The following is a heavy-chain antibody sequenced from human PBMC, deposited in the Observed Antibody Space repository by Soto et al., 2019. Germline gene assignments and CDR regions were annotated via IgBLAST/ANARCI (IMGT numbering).Heavy chain of an antibody. Sequence: QVQLVQSGAEVKKPGSSVKVSCKASGGTFSSYAISWVRQAPGQGLEWMGGIIPIFGTANYAQKFQGRVTITADESTSTAYMELSSLRSEDTAVYYCAREVAVTTDRYYYYGMDVWDQGTTVTVSS. V-gene: IGHV1-69*01. CDR2: IIPIFGTA. J-gene: IGHJ6*02. CDR3: AREVAVTTDRYYYYGMDV. CDR1: GGTFSSYA. D-gene: IGHD4-17*01.